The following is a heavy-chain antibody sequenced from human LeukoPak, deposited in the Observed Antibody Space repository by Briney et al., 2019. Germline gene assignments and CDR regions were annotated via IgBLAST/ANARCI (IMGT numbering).Heavy chain of an antibody. CDR1: GYTFTSCG. Sequence: ASVKVCCKASGYTFTSCGISWVRQAPGQGLEWMRWVSAYNGNTNYAQKLQGRVTMTTDTSTSTAYIELRSLRSDDTAVYYCARAGGWYGGYYFDYWGQGTLVTVSS. V-gene: IGHV1-18*01. J-gene: IGHJ4*02. D-gene: IGHD6-19*01. CDR2: VSAYNGNT. CDR3: ARAGGWYGGYYFDY.